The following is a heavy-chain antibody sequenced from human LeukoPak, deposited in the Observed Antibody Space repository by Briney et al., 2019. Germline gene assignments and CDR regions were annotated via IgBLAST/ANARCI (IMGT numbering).Heavy chain of an antibody. Sequence: ASVKVSCKASGYTFTSYYMHWVRHAPGQGLEWMGIINPSGGSTSYAQKFQGRVTMTRDMSTSTVYMELSSLRSEDTAVYYCARAHSSSADSYYYYYYMDVWGKGTTVTVSS. CDR3: ARAHSSSADSYYYYYYMDV. D-gene: IGHD6-6*01. CDR1: GYTFTSYY. CDR2: INPSGGST. J-gene: IGHJ6*03. V-gene: IGHV1-46*01.